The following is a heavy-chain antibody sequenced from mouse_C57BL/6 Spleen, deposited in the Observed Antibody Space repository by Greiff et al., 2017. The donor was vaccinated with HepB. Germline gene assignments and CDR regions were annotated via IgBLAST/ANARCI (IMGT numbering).Heavy chain of an antibody. CDR1: GYTFPSYW. Sequence: QVQLQQPGAELVRPGSSVKLSCKASGYTFPSYWMHWVKQRPIQGLEWIGNIDPSDSETHYNQKFKDKATLTVDKSSSTAYMQLSSLTSEDSAVYYCASSSELYYGTLYFDYWGQGTTLTVSS. V-gene: IGHV1-52*01. D-gene: IGHD2-1*01. CDR2: IDPSDSET. J-gene: IGHJ2*01. CDR3: ASSSELYYGTLYFDY.